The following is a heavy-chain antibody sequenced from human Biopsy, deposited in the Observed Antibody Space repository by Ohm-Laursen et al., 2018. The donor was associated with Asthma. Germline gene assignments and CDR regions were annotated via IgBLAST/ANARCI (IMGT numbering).Heavy chain of an antibody. D-gene: IGHD3-16*01. CDR3: ARMISYYDEMRDPFFDY. J-gene: IGHJ4*02. CDR2: INTNTGNP. V-gene: IGHV7-4-1*02. CDR1: GYTVTRYA. Sequence: ESSVKVSCKASGYTVTRYAINRVRQAPGQGLEWMGWINTNTGNPTYAQGFTGRFVFSLDTSVNTAHLRISSLKAEDTAVYFCARMISYYDEMRDPFFDYWGQGTLVTVSS.